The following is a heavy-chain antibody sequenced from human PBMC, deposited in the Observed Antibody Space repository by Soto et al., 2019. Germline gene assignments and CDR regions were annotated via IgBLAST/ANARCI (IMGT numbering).Heavy chain of an antibody. J-gene: IGHJ4*02. V-gene: IGHV3-23*01. CDR1: GFTFSSYG. CDR2: VSGSGGST. Sequence: EVQLLESGGALVQPGGSLRLSCAASGFTFSSYGMSWVRQAPGKGLEWVSAVSGSGGSTYYADSVKGRFTISRDNSKNTVHLQMNSLRAEDTAVYHCAKASYDFWNDYYTSYFDYWGQGTVVTVSS. D-gene: IGHD3-3*01. CDR3: AKASYDFWNDYYTSYFDY.